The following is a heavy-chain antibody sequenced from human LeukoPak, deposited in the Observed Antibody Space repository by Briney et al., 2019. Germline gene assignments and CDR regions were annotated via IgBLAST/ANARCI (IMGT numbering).Heavy chain of an antibody. CDR2: ISSSGSTI. D-gene: IGHD1-26*01. J-gene: IGHJ4*02. CDR1: GFTFSSYE. CDR3: ARDGAQWELLPDY. V-gene: IGHV3-48*03. Sequence: GGSPRLSCAASGFTFSSYEMNWVRQAPGKGLEWVSYISSSGSTIYYADSVKGRFTISRDNAKNSLYLQMNSLRAEDTAVYYCARDGAQWELLPDYWGQGTLVTVSS.